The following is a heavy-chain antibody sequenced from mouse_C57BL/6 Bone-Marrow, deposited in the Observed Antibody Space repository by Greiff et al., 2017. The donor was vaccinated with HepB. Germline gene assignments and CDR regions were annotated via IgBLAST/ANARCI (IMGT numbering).Heavy chain of an antibody. V-gene: IGHV1-55*01. CDR2: IYPGSGST. J-gene: IGHJ3*01. CDR3: ARSVLDYAWFAY. D-gene: IGHD2-4*01. Sequence: QVLLQQPGAELVKPGASVKMSCKASGYTFTSYWITWVKQRPGQGLEWIGDIYPGSGSTNYNEKFKSKATLTVDTSSSTAYMQLSSLTSEDSAVYYCARSVLDYAWFAYWGQGTLVTVSA. CDR1: GYTFTSYW.